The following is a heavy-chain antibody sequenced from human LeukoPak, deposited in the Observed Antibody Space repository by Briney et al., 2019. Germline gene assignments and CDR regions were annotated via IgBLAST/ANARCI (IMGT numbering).Heavy chain of an antibody. CDR3: ARFRTAHYYDSSGYYPPGY. D-gene: IGHD3-22*01. Sequence: ASVKVSCKASGYTFTSYGISWVRQAPGQGLEWMGWISAYNGNTNYAQKLQGRVTMATDTSTSTAYMELRSLRSDDTAVYYCARFRTAHYYDSSGYYPPGYWGQGTLVTVSS. CDR1: GYTFTSYG. V-gene: IGHV1-18*01. CDR2: ISAYNGNT. J-gene: IGHJ4*02.